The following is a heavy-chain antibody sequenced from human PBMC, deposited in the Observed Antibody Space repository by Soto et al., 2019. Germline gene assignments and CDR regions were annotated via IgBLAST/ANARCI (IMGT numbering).Heavy chain of an antibody. CDR3: ARGDYRVLEY. J-gene: IGHJ4*02. Sequence: GESLKISCKGSGYSFTNYWISWVRHMPEKGLEWMGKINPTDSYTDYSPSFQGQVTISADKSISTAYLQWSSLKASDTAMYYCARGDYRVLEYWGQGTLVTVSS. D-gene: IGHD4-4*01. CDR1: GYSFTNYW. V-gene: IGHV5-10-1*04. CDR2: INPTDSYT.